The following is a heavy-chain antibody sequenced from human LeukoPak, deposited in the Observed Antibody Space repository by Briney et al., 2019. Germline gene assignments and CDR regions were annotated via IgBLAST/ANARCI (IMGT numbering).Heavy chain of an antibody. CDR3: ARDLDYYDSTWFDP. D-gene: IGHD3-22*01. V-gene: IGHV4-39*07. CDR1: GGSISSSTYY. J-gene: IGHJ5*02. CDR2: ITYSGST. Sequence: MPSETLSLTCTVSGGSISSSTYYWGWIRQPPGKGLEWIGSITYSGSTYYNPSLKSRVTISVDTSKNQFSLKLISVTAADTAVYYCARDLDYYDSTWFDPWGQGTLVTVSS.